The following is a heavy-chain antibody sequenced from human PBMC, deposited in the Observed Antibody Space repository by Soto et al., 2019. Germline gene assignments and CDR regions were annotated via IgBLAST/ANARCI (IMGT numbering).Heavy chain of an antibody. Sequence: SETLSLTCAVSGYSIGSAYYWGWSRQPPGKGLEWIGNIYHSGSSYYNPSLKSRVTISVDTSKNQFSLKLSSVTAAETAVYYCVRAFYGDYATYYNGMDVWGQGTTVTVSS. CDR3: VRAFYGDYATYYNGMDV. J-gene: IGHJ6*02. CDR2: IYHSGSS. V-gene: IGHV4-38-2*01. D-gene: IGHD4-17*01. CDR1: GYSIGSAYY.